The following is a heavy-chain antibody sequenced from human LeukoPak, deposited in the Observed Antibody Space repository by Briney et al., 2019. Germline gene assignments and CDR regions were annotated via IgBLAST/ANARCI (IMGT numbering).Heavy chain of an antibody. J-gene: IGHJ5*02. CDR1: GYNFGIFG. D-gene: IGHD2-2*01. V-gene: IGHV1-18*01. Sequence: ASVKVFCKASGYNFGIFGMSWVRQAPGQGLEWMGWISADSGNTNYAQKLQGRVTMTTDTSTSTAYLELASLRSDGTAVYYCARVGVVVPAAWFDPWGQGTLVTVSS. CDR2: ISADSGNT. CDR3: ARVGVVVPAAWFDP.